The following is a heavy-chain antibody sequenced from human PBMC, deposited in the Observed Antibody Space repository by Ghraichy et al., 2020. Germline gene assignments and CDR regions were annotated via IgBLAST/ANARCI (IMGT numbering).Heavy chain of an antibody. J-gene: IGHJ6*02. CDR1: GFTFSSYD. CDR3: ARWGVPMVRGVIDYYYYGMDV. V-gene: IGHV3-13*01. Sequence: GGSLRLSCAASGFTFSSYDMHWVRQATGKGLEWVSAIGTAGDTYYPGSVKGRFTISRENAKNSLYLQMNSLRAGDTAVYYCARWGVPMVRGVIDYYYYGMDVWGQGTTVTVSS. D-gene: IGHD3-10*01. CDR2: IGTAGDT.